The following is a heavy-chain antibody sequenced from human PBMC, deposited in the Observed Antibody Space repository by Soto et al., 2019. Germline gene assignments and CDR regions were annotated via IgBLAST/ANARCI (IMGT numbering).Heavy chain of an antibody. V-gene: IGHV4-59*08. J-gene: IGHJ3*02. CDR2: IYYSGST. CDR3: ARHDPIAAEDAFDI. D-gene: IGHD6-13*01. CDR1: GGSISSYY. Sequence: QVQLQESGPGLVKPSETLSLTCTVSGGSISSYYWSWIRQPPGKGLEWIGYIYYSGSTNYNPSLKSRVTISVDTSKNQFSLKLSSVTAADTAVYYCARHDPIAAEDAFDIWGQGTMVTVSS.